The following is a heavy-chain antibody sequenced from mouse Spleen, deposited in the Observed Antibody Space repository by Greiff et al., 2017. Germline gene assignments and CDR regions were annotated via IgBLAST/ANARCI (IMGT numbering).Heavy chain of an antibody. CDR2: ISYSGST. Sequence: EVKVVESGPSLVKPSQTLSLTCSVTGDSITSGYWNWIRKFPGNKLEYMGYISYSGSTYYNPSLKSRISITRDTSKNQYYLQLNSVTTEDTATYYCARYGSSYWYFDVWGAGTTVTVSS. CDR1: GDSITSGY. CDR3: ARYGSSYWYFDV. V-gene: IGHV3-8*02. J-gene: IGHJ1*01. D-gene: IGHD1-1*01.